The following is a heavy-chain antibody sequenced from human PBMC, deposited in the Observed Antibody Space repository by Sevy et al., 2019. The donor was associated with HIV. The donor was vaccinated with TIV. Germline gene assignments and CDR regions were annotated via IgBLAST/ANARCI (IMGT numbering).Heavy chain of an antibody. V-gene: IGHV5-51*01. J-gene: IGHJ4*02. CDR1: GYSFTTYW. D-gene: IGHD3-16*01. Sequence: GESLKISCKGSGYSFTTYWIGWVRQMPGKGLEWMGLVSGGGSDIRYSPPFQGHVTISADRSISVAYLQWSSLKASDTAIYYCARQGSYRCDYWGQGTLVTVSS. CDR3: ARQGSYRCDY. CDR2: VSGGGSDI.